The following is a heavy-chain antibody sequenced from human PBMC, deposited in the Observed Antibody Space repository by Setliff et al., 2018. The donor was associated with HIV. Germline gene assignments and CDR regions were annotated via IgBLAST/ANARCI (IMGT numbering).Heavy chain of an antibody. CDR1: GGSLSDSV. V-gene: IGHV4-34*01. CDR2: INHSGST. J-gene: IGHJ3*02. Sequence: SETLSLTCAVYGGSLSDSVWSWIRQTPRQGLEWIGEINHSGSTNYKPSLKSRVTISVDMSKNQFSLKLSSVTAADTAVYYCAREDYYDQKGAFDIWGQGTMVTVSS. CDR3: AREDYYDQKGAFDI. D-gene: IGHD3-22*01.